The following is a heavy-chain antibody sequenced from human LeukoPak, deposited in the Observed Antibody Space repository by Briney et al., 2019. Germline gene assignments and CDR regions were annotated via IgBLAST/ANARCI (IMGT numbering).Heavy chain of an antibody. V-gene: IGHV1-8*01. J-gene: IGHJ6*03. CDR2: MNPNSGNT. Sequence: GASVKVSCKASGYTFTSYDINWVRQATRQGLEWMGWMNPNSGNTGYAQKFQGRVTMTRNTSISTAYMELSSLRSEDTAVYYCARGGSYYDILTGYRYYYYYYMDVWGKGTTVTVSS. CDR1: GYTFTSYD. D-gene: IGHD3-9*01. CDR3: ARGGSYYDILTGYRYYYYYYMDV.